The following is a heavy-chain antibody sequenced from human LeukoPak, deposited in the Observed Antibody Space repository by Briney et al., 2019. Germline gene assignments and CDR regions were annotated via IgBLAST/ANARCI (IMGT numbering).Heavy chain of an antibody. CDR1: GYTFTSYG. CDR2: ISAYNGNT. D-gene: IGHD3-22*01. CDR3: ARAGDSRSYYSGYYYYYMDV. Sequence: ASVKVSCKASGYTFTSYGISWVRQAPGQGLEWMGWISAYNGNTNYAQKLQGRVTMTTDTSTSTAYMELRSLRSDDTAVYYCARAGDSRSYYSGYYYYYMDVWGKGTTVTVSS. J-gene: IGHJ6*03. V-gene: IGHV1-18*01.